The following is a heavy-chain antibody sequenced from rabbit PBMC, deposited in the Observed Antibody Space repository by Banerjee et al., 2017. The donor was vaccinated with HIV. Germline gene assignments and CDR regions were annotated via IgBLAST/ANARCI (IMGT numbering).Heavy chain of an antibody. V-gene: IGHV1S45*01. CDR2: IYIDSGST. J-gene: IGHJ3*01. Sequence: QQQLEESGGGLVQPGGTLTLTCKASGIDFSSDYYMYWVRQAPGKGLEWIACIYIDSGSTDYATWTKGRFTISKTSSTTVTLQMTSLTAADTATYFCGRSGAGGDGDAYGLIRLDLWGQGTLVTVS. CDR3: GRSGAGGDGDAYGLIRLDL. D-gene: IGHD6-1*01. CDR1: GIDFSSDYY.